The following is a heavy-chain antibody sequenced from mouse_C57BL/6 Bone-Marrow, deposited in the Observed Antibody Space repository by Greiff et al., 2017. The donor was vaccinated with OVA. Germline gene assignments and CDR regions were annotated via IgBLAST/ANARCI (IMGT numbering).Heavy chain of an antibody. CDR3: ARHYYGSSWYFDV. V-gene: IGHV5-4*01. D-gene: IGHD1-1*01. Sequence: EVQGVESGGGLVKPGGSLKLSCAASGFTFSSYAMSWVRQTPEKRLEWVATISDGGSYTYYPDNVKGRFTISRDNAKNNLYLQMSHLKSEDTAMYYCARHYYGSSWYFDVWGTGTTVTVSS. CDR2: ISDGGSYT. CDR1: GFTFSSYA. J-gene: IGHJ1*03.